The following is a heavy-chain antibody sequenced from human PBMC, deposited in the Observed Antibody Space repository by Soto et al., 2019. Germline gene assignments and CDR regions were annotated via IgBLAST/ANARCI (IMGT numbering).Heavy chain of an antibody. Sequence: EVQLVESGGGLVQPGGSLRLSCADSGFDVSSNYMSWVRQAPGKGLEWVSLIYSGGTTYYANSVKGRFTISRHSSKNTLYLQMNGLRVEDTAVYYCAGRTYGWGQGTMVTVSA. CDR3: AGRTYG. D-gene: IGHD4-17*01. CDR1: GFDVSSNY. V-gene: IGHV3-53*04. J-gene: IGHJ3*01. CDR2: IYSGGTT.